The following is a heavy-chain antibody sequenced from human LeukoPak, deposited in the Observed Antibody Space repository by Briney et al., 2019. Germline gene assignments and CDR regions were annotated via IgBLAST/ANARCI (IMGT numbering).Heavy chain of an antibody. CDR1: GGSMSSYY. V-gene: IGHV4-59*08. CDR2: IFYSGST. CDR3: ARLEALYYFDY. Sequence: SSETLSLTCAVSGGSMSSYYWSWVRQPPGKGLEWIGYIFYSGSTNYNPSLKSRVTISVDTSKNQFSLKLSSVTAADTAVYYCARLEALYYFDYWGQGTLVTVSS. J-gene: IGHJ4*02.